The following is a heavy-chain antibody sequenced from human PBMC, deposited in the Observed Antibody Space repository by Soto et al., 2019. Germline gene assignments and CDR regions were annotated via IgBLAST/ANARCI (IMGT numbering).Heavy chain of an antibody. J-gene: IGHJ4*02. D-gene: IGHD6-13*01. CDR1: GGSVSNSA. CDR3: GRGSSWTKVEY. Sequence: QVQLVQSGSEVKKPGSAVRVSCKASGGSVSNSAISWLRQAPGQGLEWMGGIIPIFGPAIYARKFQGRVTITADEPTITAYMELNNVRSEDTAVYYCGRGSSWTKVEYWGQGTLVTVSS. V-gene: IGHV1-69*01. CDR2: IIPIFGPA.